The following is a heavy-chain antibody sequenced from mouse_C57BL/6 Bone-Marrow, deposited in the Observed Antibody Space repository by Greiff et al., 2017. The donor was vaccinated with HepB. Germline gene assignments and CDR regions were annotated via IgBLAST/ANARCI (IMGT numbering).Heavy chain of an antibody. V-gene: IGHV1-81*01. CDR1: GYTFTSYG. Sequence: VKLMESGAELARPGASVKLSCKASGYTFTSYGISWVKQRTGQGLEWIGEIYPRSGNTYYNEKFKGKATLTADKSSSTAYMELRSLTSEDSAVYFCVRPYSNLFAYWGQGTLVTVSA. CDR3: VRPYSNLFAY. J-gene: IGHJ3*01. D-gene: IGHD2-5*01. CDR2: IYPRSGNT.